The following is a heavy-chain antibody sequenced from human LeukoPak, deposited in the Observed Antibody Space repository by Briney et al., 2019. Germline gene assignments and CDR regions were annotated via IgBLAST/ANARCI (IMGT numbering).Heavy chain of an antibody. J-gene: IGHJ3*02. CDR3: ARGSRDGYNDAFDI. D-gene: IGHD5-24*01. CDR1: GFTFSSYA. Sequence: PGGSLRRSCAASGFTFSSYAMHWVRQAPGKGLEWVAVISYDGSNKYYADSVKGRFTISRDNSKNTLYLQMNSLRPEDTAVYYCARGSRDGYNDAFDIWGQGTMVTVSS. V-gene: IGHV3-30*01. CDR2: ISYDGSNK.